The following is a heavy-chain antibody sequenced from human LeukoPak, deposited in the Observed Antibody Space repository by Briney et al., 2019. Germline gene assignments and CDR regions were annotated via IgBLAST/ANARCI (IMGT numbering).Heavy chain of an antibody. J-gene: IGHJ4*02. CDR3: ARESDTAMNDY. CDR2: IYYSGST. CDR1: GGSISSYY. Sequence: SETLSLTCTVSGGSISSYYWSWIRQPPGKGLEWIGYIYYSGSTNYNPSLKSRVTISVDTSKNQFSLKLNSVTAADTAVYYCARESDTAMNDYWGQGTLVTVSS. V-gene: IGHV4-59*01. D-gene: IGHD5-18*01.